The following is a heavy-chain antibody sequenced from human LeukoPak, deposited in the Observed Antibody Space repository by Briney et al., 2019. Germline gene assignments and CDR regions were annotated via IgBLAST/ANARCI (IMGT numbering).Heavy chain of an antibody. V-gene: IGHV4-59*08. D-gene: IGHD3-10*01. CDR3: ARVRLEITMVRGANFDY. J-gene: IGHJ4*02. Sequence: SETLSLTCTVSGGSISSYYWSWIRQPPGKGLEWIGYIYYSGNTNYNPSLKSRVTISLDTSKNQFSLKLSSVTAADTAVYYCARVRLEITMVRGANFDYWGQGTLVTVST. CDR2: IYYSGNT. CDR1: GGSISSYY.